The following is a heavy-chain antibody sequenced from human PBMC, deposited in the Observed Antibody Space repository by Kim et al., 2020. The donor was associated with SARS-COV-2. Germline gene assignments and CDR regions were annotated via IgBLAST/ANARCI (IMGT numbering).Heavy chain of an antibody. CDR2: MSGDGSST. Sequence: GGSLRLSCAASGFTLSSYWMHWVRQAPGKGLVWVSRMSGDGSSTSYADSVKGRFTISRDNAKNALYLQMNSLRVEDTAVYYCARRAYSSGWWYFDFWDQG. J-gene: IGHJ4*02. CDR3: ARRAYSSGWWYFDF. CDR1: GFTLSSYW. V-gene: IGHV3-74*01. D-gene: IGHD6-19*01.